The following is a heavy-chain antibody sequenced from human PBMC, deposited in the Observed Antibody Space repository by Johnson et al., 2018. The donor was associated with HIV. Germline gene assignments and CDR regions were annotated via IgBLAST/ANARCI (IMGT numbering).Heavy chain of an antibody. D-gene: IGHD2-15*01. Sequence: VQLVESGGGFVKPEGSLRLSCAASGFIFSSYAMHWVRQGPGKRLEFVSAISSNGGSTYYANSVKGIFTISRDNSKNTLYLQMGSLRTEDTAVYYCAREPEGWAFDIWGQGTMVTVSS. CDR3: AREPEGWAFDI. J-gene: IGHJ3*02. V-gene: IGHV3-64*01. CDR2: ISSNGGST. CDR1: GFIFSSYA.